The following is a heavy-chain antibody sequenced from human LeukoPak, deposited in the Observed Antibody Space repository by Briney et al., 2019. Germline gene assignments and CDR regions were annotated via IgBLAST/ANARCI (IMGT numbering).Heavy chain of an antibody. CDR3: AREGSSWTPVRFAFDI. J-gene: IGHJ3*02. Sequence: SETLSLTCTVSGGSISSSSYYWGWIRQPPGKGLEWIGSIYYSGSTYYNPSLKSRVTISVDTSKNQFSLKLSSVTAADTAVYYCAREGSSWTPVRFAFDIWGQGTMVTVSS. CDR1: GGSISSSSYY. CDR2: IYYSGST. V-gene: IGHV4-39*07. D-gene: IGHD6-13*01.